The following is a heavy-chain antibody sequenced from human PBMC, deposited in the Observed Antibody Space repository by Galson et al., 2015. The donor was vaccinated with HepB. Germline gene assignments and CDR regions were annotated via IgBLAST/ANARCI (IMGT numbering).Heavy chain of an antibody. J-gene: IGHJ6*02. D-gene: IGHD4-17*01. CDR1: GFTFSSYA. CDR2: ISNSGGST. Sequence: SLRLSCAASGFTFSSYAMSWVRQAPGKGLEWVSTISNSGGSTYYADSVKGRFTISRDNSKNTLYLRMNSLRAEDTAVYYCSTDYYYYGMDVWGQGTTVTVSS. CDR3: STDYYYYGMDV. V-gene: IGHV3-23*01.